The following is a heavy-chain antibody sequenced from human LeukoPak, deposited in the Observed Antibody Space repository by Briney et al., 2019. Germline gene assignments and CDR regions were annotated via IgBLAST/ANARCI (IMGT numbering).Heavy chain of an antibody. J-gene: IGHJ3*02. CDR3: ARERLADDAFDI. CDR2: INPSGGST. V-gene: IGHV1-46*01. CDR1: GYTFTSYY. D-gene: IGHD4-11*01. Sequence: GASVKVSCKASGYTFTSYYMHWVRQAPGQGLEWMGIINPSGGSTSYAQKFQGRVTMTRDMSTSTVYMEPSSLRSEDTAVYYCARERLADDAFDIWGQGTMVTVSS.